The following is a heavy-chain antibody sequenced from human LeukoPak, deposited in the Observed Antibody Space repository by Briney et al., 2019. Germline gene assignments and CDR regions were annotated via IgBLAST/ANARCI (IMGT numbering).Heavy chain of an antibody. CDR2: VDPEDGVT. Sequence: VASVKVSCKVSGYTFTDYYMHWVQQAPGKGLEWMGLVDPEDGVTIYAEKFQGRVTITADTSTDTAYMELSSLRSEDTAVYYCATGEMATGFDYWGQGTLVTVSS. CDR3: ATGEMATGFDY. J-gene: IGHJ4*02. CDR1: GYTFTDYY. V-gene: IGHV1-69-2*01. D-gene: IGHD5-24*01.